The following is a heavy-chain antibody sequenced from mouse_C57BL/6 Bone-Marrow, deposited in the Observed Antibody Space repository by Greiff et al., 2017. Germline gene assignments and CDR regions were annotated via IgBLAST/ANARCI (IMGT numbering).Heavy chain of an antibody. CDR3: ASKRGCFDV. Sequence: DVKLEESGGGLVKPGGSLKLSCAASGFTFSDYGMHWVRQAPEKGLEWVAYISSGSSTIYYADTVKGRFTISRDNAKTTLFLQMTSLRSEDTAIYYCASKRGCFDVWCTGTTVTVSS. CDR1: GFTFSDYG. CDR2: ISSGSSTI. V-gene: IGHV5-17*01. J-gene: IGHJ1*03.